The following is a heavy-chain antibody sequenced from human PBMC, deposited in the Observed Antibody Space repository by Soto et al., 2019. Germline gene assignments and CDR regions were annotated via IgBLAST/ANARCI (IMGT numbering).Heavy chain of an antibody. J-gene: IGHJ5*02. Sequence: QVQLQQWGAGLLKPSETLSLTCAVYGGSFSGYYWSWIRQPPGKGLEWIGEINHSGSTNYNPSLKSRVTISVDTSKNQFSLKLSSVTAADTAVYYCARGGLVVVAANFYNWFAPWGQGTLVTVSS. CDR1: GGSFSGYY. CDR3: ARGGLVVVAANFYNWFAP. D-gene: IGHD2-15*01. V-gene: IGHV4-34*01. CDR2: INHSGST.